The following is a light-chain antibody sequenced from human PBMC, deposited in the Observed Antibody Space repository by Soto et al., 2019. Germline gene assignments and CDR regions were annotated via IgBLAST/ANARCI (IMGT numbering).Light chain of an antibody. CDR1: QTVSSNY. CDR2: GAS. J-gene: IGKJ1*01. V-gene: IGKV3-20*01. Sequence: DIVLTQSPGTLSLSPGERATLSCRASQTVSSNYLAWCQQRPGQAPRLLIYGASTRAAGIPDRFSGSGSGTEFTLTISNLQSEDFAVYYCQQYAKWPPQTFGQGTKVDI. CDR3: QQYAKWPPQT.